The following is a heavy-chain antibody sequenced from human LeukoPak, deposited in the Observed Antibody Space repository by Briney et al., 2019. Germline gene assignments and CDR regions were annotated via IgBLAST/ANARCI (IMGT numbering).Heavy chain of an antibody. V-gene: IGHV3-21*01. D-gene: IGHD2-15*01. CDR3: ARVDPPYCSGGSCYWDY. CDR1: GFTFSSYS. J-gene: IGHJ4*02. Sequence: EGSLRLSCAASGFTFSSYSMNWVRQAPGKGLEWVSSISSSSSYIYYADSVKGRFTISRDNAKNSLYLQMNSLRDEDTAVYYCARVDPPYCSGGSCYWDYWGQGTLVTVSS. CDR2: ISSSSSYI.